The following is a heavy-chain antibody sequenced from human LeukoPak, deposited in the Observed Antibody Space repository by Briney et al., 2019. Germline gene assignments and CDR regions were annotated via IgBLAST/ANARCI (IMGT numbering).Heavy chain of an antibody. CDR2: ISESGSTT. V-gene: IGHV3-23*01. D-gene: IGHD6-19*01. Sequence: PGGSLRLSCVVSGFTFSNYAMNWVRQAPGKGLEWVSSISESGSTTDYADSVRGRFTISRDNSRNTLSLQMNSLRAEDTAVYYCARQWLVKGWGQGTLVTVSS. J-gene: IGHJ4*02. CDR1: GFTFSNYA. CDR3: ARQWLVKG.